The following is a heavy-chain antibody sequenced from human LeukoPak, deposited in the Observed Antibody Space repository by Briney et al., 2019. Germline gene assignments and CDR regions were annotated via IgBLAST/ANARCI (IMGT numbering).Heavy chain of an antibody. CDR2: INAGNGNT. J-gene: IGHJ4*02. D-gene: IGHD6-19*01. V-gene: IGHV1-3*01. Sequence: ASAKVSCKASGYTFTSYAMHWVRQAPGQRLEWMGWINAGNGNTKYSQKFQGRVTITRDTSASTAYMELSSLRSEDTAVYYCARDIGYSSGWYAGWTFDYWGQGTLVTVSS. CDR3: ARDIGYSSGWYAGWTFDY. CDR1: GYTFTSYA.